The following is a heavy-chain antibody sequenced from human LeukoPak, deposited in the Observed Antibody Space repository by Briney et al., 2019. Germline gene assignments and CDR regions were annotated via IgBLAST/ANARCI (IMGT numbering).Heavy chain of an antibody. Sequence: PGRSLRLSCAASGFTFSSYAMHWVRQAPGKGLEWVAVISYDGSNKYYADSVKGRFTISRDNSMNTLYLQMNSLRAEDTAVYYCARGGHYYDSLDYWGQGTLVTVSS. J-gene: IGHJ4*02. V-gene: IGHV3-30-3*01. CDR3: ARGGHYYDSLDY. CDR1: GFTFSSYA. CDR2: ISYDGSNK. D-gene: IGHD3-22*01.